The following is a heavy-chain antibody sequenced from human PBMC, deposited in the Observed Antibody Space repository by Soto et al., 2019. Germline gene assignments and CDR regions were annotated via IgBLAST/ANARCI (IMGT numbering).Heavy chain of an antibody. V-gene: IGHV4-59*12. CDR3: ARGRRMMITFGGVIVKWFDP. CDR1: GGSISSYY. Sequence: SETLSLTCTVSGGSISSYYWSWIRQPPGKGLEWIGYIYYNGSTNYNPSLKSRVTISVDTSKNQFSLKLSSVTAADTAVYYCARGRRMMITFGGVIVKWFDPWGQGTLVTVSS. J-gene: IGHJ5*02. CDR2: IYYNGST. D-gene: IGHD3-16*02.